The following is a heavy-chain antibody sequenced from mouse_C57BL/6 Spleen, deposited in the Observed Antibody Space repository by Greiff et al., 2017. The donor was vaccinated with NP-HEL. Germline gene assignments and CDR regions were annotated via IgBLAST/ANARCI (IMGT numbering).Heavy chain of an antibody. CDR1: GYAFSSYW. Sequence: VQLQQSGAELVKPGASVKISCKASGYAFSSYWMNWVKQRPGKGLEWIGQIYPGDGDTNYNGKFKGKATLTADKSSSTAYMQLSSLTSEDSAVYFCARYEPYYYAMDYWGQGTSVTVSS. CDR2: IYPGDGDT. J-gene: IGHJ4*01. CDR3: ARYEPYYYAMDY. V-gene: IGHV1-80*01. D-gene: IGHD2-12*01.